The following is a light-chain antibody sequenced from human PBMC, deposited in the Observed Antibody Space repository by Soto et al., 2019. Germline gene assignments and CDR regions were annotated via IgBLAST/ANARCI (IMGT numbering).Light chain of an antibody. CDR1: QSVSNY. CDR3: QHRYYWPPA. V-gene: IGKV3-11*01. J-gene: IGKJ5*01. CDR2: DAS. Sequence: IVLTQAPATLSLSPGERATLSCWASQSVSNYLAWYQQRPGQAPRLLIYDASNRATGIPARFSGSGSGTDFTLTINSLEPADFAVYFCQHRYYWPPAFGQGTRLEIK.